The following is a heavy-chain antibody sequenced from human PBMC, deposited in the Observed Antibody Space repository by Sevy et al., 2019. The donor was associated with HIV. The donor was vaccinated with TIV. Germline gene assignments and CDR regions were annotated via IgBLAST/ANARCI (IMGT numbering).Heavy chain of an antibody. D-gene: IGHD6-13*01. CDR1: GSTVNPYA. CDR2: INNSGGST. J-gene: IGHJ4*02. V-gene: IGHV3-23*01. Sequence: GGSLRLSCIASGSTVNPYAMSWVRQAPGKGLERVAVINNSGGSTDYADSVRGRFSISRDNPNVYLEMNSLRVDDTAVYYCVKERVGYISSWYYFDYWGQGTLVTVSS. CDR3: VKERVGYISSWYYFDY.